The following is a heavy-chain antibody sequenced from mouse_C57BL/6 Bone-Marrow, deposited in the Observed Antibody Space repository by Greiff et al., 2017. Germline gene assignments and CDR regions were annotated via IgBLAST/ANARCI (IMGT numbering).Heavy chain of an antibody. CDR1: GYSITSGYD. D-gene: IGHD2-4*01. V-gene: IGHV3-1*01. J-gene: IGHJ1*03. Sequence: EVKVVESGPGMVKPSQSLSLTCTVTGYSITSGYDWHWIRHFPGNKLEWMGYISYSGSTNYNPSLKSRISITHDTSKNHFFLKLNSVTTEDTATYYCARVLYDYDGYFDVWGTGTTVTVSS. CDR2: ISYSGST. CDR3: ARVLYDYDGYFDV.